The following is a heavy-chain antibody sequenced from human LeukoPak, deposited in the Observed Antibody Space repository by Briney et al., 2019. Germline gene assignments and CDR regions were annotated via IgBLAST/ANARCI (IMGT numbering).Heavy chain of an antibody. CDR3: ATSSWFDP. CDR1: GFSFSSYW. Sequence: GRSLRLSCAASGFSFSSYWMHWVRQHPGKGLVWVSRINNGGSNTNYADSVKGRFPISRDNAKNTLYLQMNSLRAEDTAVYYCATSSWFDPWGQGTLVTVSS. J-gene: IGHJ5*02. CDR2: INNGGSNT. V-gene: IGHV3-74*01.